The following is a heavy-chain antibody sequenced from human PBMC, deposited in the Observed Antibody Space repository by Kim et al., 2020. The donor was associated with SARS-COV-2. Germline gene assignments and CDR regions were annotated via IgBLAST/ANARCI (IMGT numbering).Heavy chain of an antibody. CDR1: GASVSDYNW. CDR3: ARGGGFYFDY. V-gene: IGHV4-4*02. J-gene: IGHJ4*01. CDR2: IFHTGLT. D-gene: IGHD3-16*01. Sequence: SETLSLTCAVSGASVSDYNWFTWVRQPPGKGLEWIGEIFHTGLTYYNPSLKSRVTISMDTSKNHFSLNVMSVTAADTAAYYCARGGGFYFDYWGHGTLV.